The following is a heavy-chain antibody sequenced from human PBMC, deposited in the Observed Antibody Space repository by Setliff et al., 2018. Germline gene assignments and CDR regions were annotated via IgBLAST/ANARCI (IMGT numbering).Heavy chain of an antibody. CDR1: GYTFTSYY. V-gene: IGHV1-46*01. Sequence: GASVKVSCKASGYTFTSYYMHWVRQAPGQGLEWMGIINPSGGSTSYAQKFQGRVTMTRDTSTSTVYMELSSLGSEDTAVYYCARDLPGAAAVPYFDYWGQGTLVTVSS. CDR2: INPSGGST. J-gene: IGHJ4*02. D-gene: IGHD6-13*01. CDR3: ARDLPGAAAVPYFDY.